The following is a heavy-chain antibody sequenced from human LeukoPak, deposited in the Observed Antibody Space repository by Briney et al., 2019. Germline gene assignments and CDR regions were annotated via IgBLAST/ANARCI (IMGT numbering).Heavy chain of an antibody. D-gene: IGHD6-13*01. Sequence: PGGSLRLSCAASGFTFSSYSINWDRQAPGKGLEWVSSISSGSGYIYYADSVKGRFTISRDDAKNSLYLQMNSLRADDTAVYYCARDGWPGSSYYRPFDYWGQGTLVTVFS. CDR1: GFTFSSYS. J-gene: IGHJ4*02. CDR2: ISSGSGYI. V-gene: IGHV3-21*01. CDR3: ARDGWPGSSYYRPFDY.